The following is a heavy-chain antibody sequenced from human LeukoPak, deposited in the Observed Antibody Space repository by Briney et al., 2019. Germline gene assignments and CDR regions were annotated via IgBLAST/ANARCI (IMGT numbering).Heavy chain of an antibody. V-gene: IGHV3-23*01. CDR1: GFTFSSSA. CDR3: AKDRLGGPYFFHY. Sequence: GGSLRLSCAASGFTFSSSAMSWVRQAPGKGLEWVSGISGSGGGSSTYYADSVKGRFTISRDNSKNTLYLQINSLRAEDTAVYFCAKDRLGGPYFFHYWGQGTLVTVSS. D-gene: IGHD3-16*01. J-gene: IGHJ4*02. CDR2: ISGSGGGSST.